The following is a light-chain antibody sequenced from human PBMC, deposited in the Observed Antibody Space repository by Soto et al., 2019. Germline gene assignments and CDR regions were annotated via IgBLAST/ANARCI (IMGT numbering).Light chain of an antibody. CDR2: EVS. CDR1: SSDVGAYNY. J-gene: IGLJ1*01. Sequence: QSALTQPPSASGSPGQSVTISCTGTSSDVGAYNYVSWYRQHPGKAPKLMIYEVSKRPSGVPDRFSGSKSGNTASLTVSGLQAEDEAEYYCASLQGDNYYVFGTGTKLTVL. CDR3: ASLQGDNYYV. V-gene: IGLV2-8*01.